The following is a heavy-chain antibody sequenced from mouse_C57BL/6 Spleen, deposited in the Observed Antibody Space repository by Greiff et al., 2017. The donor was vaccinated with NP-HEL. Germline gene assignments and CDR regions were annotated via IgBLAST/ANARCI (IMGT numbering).Heavy chain of an antibody. V-gene: IGHV5-4*03. Sequence: EVKVEESGGGLVKPGGSLKLSCAASGFTFSSYAMSWVRQTPEKRLEWVATIRDGGSYTYYPDNVKGRFTISRDNAKNHLYLQRSHLKSEDTAMYYCARGDYGSEDAMDYWGQGTSVTVSS. CDR1: GFTFSSYA. CDR3: ARGDYGSEDAMDY. D-gene: IGHD1-1*01. J-gene: IGHJ4*01. CDR2: IRDGGSYT.